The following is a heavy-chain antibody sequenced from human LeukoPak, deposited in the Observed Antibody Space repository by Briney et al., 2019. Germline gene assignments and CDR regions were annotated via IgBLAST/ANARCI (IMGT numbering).Heavy chain of an antibody. CDR2: IYHSGST. CDR3: ARAARYSSSWYGRDAFDI. Sequence: SETLSLTCAVSGGSISSGGYSWSWIRQPPGKGLEWIGYIYHSGSTYYNPSLKSRVTISVDRSKNQFSLKLSSVTAADTAVYYCARAARYSSSWYGRDAFDIWGQGTMVTVSS. V-gene: IGHV4-30-2*01. D-gene: IGHD6-13*01. CDR1: GGSISSGGYS. J-gene: IGHJ3*02.